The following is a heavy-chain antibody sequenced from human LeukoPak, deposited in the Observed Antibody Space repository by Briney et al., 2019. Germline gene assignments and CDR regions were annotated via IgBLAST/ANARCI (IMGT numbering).Heavy chain of an antibody. CDR1: GCSVSSHSYF. D-gene: IGHD1-26*01. J-gene: IGHJ4*02. CDR3: ARGLSGSYWYYFDY. Sequence: SETLSLTCTVSGCSVSSHSYFWTWIRQPPGKGLEWIGYIYYSGSTNYNPSLRGRVTISVDTSRNQFSLNLSSVTAADTAVYYCARGLSGSYWYYFDYWGQGTLVTVSS. CDR2: IYYSGST. V-gene: IGHV4-61*01.